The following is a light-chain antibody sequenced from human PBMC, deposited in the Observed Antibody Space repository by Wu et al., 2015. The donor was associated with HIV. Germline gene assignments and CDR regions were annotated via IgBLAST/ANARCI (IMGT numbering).Light chain of an antibody. CDR3: QKYNTAPWT. V-gene: IGKV1-5*03. CDR2: KAS. CDR1: QSISYW. J-gene: IGKJ1*01. Sequence: DIQMTQSPSTLSASIGDRVTITCRASQSISYWLAWYQQKPGQAPKLLTYKASTLESGVPSRFSGSGSGTEFTLTISSLQPDDFATYYCQKYNTAPWTFGQGTKVEMK.